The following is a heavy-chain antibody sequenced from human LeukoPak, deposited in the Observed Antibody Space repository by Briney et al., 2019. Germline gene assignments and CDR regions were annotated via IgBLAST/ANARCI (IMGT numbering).Heavy chain of an antibody. D-gene: IGHD6-19*01. Sequence: SETLSLTCTVSGASISAYYWSWFRQPPGKGLEWVGWVYYSGSINYLPSLRGRVSISVDRSKNQLSLKLMSVTAADTAVYYCARDERSSAWEFDHWGQGTLVTVSS. CDR1: GASISAYY. J-gene: IGHJ4*02. V-gene: IGHV4-59*01. CDR2: VYYSGSI. CDR3: ARDERSSAWEFDH.